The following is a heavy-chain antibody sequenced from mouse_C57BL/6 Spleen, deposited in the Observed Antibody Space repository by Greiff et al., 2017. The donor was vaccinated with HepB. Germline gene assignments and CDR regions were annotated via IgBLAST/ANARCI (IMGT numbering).Heavy chain of an antibody. CDR2: IDPSDSYT. D-gene: IGHD1-1*01. CDR3: ARPGSVVATDAMDY. J-gene: IGHJ4*01. CDR1: GYTFTSYW. Sequence: VQLQQPGAELVRPGTSVKLSCKASGYTFTSYWMHWVKQRPGQGLEWIGVIDPSDSYTNYNQKFKGKATLTVDTSSSTAYMQLSSLTSEDSAVYYCARPGSVVATDAMDYWGQGTSVTVSS. V-gene: IGHV1-59*01.